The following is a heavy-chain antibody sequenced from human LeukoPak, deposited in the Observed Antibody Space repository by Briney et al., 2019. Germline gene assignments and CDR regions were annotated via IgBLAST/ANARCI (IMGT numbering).Heavy chain of an antibody. Sequence: ASVKVSCKASGYTFTGYYMHWVRQAPGQGLEWMGWMNPNSGNTGYAQKFQGRVTITRNTSISTAYMELSSLRSEDTAVYYCARANYDFWSGYYLNPHYYYYMDVWGKGTTVTVSS. V-gene: IGHV1-8*03. CDR1: GYTFTGYY. CDR3: ARANYDFWSGYYLNPHYYYYMDV. J-gene: IGHJ6*03. CDR2: MNPNSGNT. D-gene: IGHD3-3*01.